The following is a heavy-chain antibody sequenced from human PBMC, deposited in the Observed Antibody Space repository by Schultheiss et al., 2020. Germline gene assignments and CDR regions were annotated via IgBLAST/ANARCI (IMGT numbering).Heavy chain of an antibody. CDR1: GGSISSGDYY. V-gene: IGHV4-39*07. CDR3: ARGGYCSSTSCYLYYYYYYMDV. Sequence: SETLSLTCTVSGGSISSGDYYWSWIRQPPGKGLEWIGEITHSGSTNYNPSLKSRVTILVDTSKIQFSLKLSSVTAADTAVYYCARGGYCSSTSCYLYYYYYYMDVWGKGTTVTVSS. CDR2: ITHSGST. J-gene: IGHJ6*03. D-gene: IGHD2-2*01.